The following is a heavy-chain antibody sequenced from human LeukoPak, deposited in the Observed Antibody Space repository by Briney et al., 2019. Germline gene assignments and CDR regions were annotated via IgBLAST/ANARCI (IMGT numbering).Heavy chain of an antibody. CDR1: GGSFSGYY. CDR3: ARSFGGTDAFDI. Sequence: SETLSLTCAVYGGSFSGYYWSWIRQPAGKGLEWIGRIYTSGSTNYNPSLKSRVTMSVDTSKNQFSLKLSSVTAADTAVYYCARSFGGTDAFDIWGQGTMVTVSS. V-gene: IGHV4-59*10. J-gene: IGHJ3*02. CDR2: IYTSGST. D-gene: IGHD3-3*01.